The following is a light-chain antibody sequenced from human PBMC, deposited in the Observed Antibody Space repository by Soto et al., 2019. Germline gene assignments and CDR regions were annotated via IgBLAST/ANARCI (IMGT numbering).Light chain of an antibody. V-gene: IGLV2-14*01. Sequence: QSALTQPASVSGSPGQSITISWTGTSSDVGGYNYVSWYQQHPGKAPKLMIYDVSNRPAGVSNRFSGSKSGNTASLTISGLQAEDEADYYGSSYTSSSTLYVFGTGTKLTVL. CDR3: SSYTSSSTLYV. J-gene: IGLJ1*01. CDR2: DVS. CDR1: SSDVGGYNY.